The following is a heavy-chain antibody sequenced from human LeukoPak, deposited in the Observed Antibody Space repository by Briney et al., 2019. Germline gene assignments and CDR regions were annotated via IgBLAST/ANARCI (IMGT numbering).Heavy chain of an antibody. CDR3: ARDRGAVASKRGYFDY. CDR2: INPNSGGT. J-gene: IGHJ4*02. CDR1: GYTFTGYY. Sequence: ASVKVSCKASGYTFTGYYMHWVRQPPGQGLAWMGWINPNSGGTHYAQESQGRGTMTSDTSISTAYMELSRLRSDDTAVYYCARDRGAVASKRGYFDYWGQGTLVTVSS. D-gene: IGHD6-19*01. V-gene: IGHV1-2*02.